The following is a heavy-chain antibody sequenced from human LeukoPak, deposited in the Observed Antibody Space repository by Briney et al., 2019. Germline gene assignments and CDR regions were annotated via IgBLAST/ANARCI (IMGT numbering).Heavy chain of an antibody. D-gene: IGHD3-3*01. CDR3: ARHATTLRFLGSMDV. J-gene: IGHJ6*04. CDR2: IYYSGST. CDR1: GGSIGSSSYY. Sequence: SETLSLTCTVSGGSIGSSSYYWGWIRQPPGKGLERIGSIYYSGSTYYNPSLKSRFTISVDTSKNQFSLKLSSVTAADTAVYYCARHATTLRFLGSMDVWGKGTTVTVSS. V-gene: IGHV4-39*01.